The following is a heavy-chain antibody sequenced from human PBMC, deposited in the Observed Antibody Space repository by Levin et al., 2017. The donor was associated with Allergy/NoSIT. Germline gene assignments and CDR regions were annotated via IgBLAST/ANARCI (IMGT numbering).Heavy chain of an antibody. CDR2: IYSGGST. V-gene: IGHV3-53*01. CDR3: ARDPYGDYYFDY. J-gene: IGHJ4*02. CDR1: GFTVSSNY. Sequence: GGSLRLSCAASGFTVSSNYMSWVRQAPGKGLEWVSVIYSGGSTYYADSVKGRFTISRDNSKNTLYLQMNSLRAEDTAVYYCARDPYGDYYFDYWGQGTLVTVSS. D-gene: IGHD4-17*01.